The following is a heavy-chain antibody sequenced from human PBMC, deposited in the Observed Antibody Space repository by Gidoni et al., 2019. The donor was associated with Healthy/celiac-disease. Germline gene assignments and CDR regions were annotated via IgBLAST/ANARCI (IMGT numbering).Heavy chain of an antibody. V-gene: IGHV4-39*01. CDR1: GCSISSSSYY. CDR3: ARPVVVVAATLPDNWFDP. CDR2: IYYSGST. J-gene: IGHJ5*02. Sequence: LQLQESGPGLVKPSETLSLTCTVSGCSISSSSYYWGWIRQPPGKGLEWIGSIYYSGSTYYNPSLKSRVTISVDTSKNQFSLKLSSVTAADTAVYYCARPVVVVAATLPDNWFDPWGQGTLVTVSS. D-gene: IGHD2-15*01.